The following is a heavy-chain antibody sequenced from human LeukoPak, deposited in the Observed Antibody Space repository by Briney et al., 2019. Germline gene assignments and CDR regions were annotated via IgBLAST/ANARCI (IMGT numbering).Heavy chain of an antibody. D-gene: IGHD3-22*01. CDR2: IYYSGST. CDR1: GGSISTYY. Sequence: SETLSLTCIVSGGSISTYYWTWIWQPPEKGRGWIGYIYYSGSTNYNPSLKSRVTMSVDTSKNQFSLSLNSVTAADTAVYYCARDYDSSGYYWSWGQGTLVTVSS. CDR3: ARDYDSSGYYWS. J-gene: IGHJ4*02. V-gene: IGHV4-59*01.